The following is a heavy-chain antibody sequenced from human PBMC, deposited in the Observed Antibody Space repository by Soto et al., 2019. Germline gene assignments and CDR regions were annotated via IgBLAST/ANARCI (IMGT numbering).Heavy chain of an antibody. CDR2: ISFDGSKK. V-gene: IGHV3-30-3*01. Sequence: GGSLRLSCEGSGFTSSSYVMHWVRQAPGKGLEWVALISFDGSKKNYADSVKGRFTISRDNSKNMMYLQMNSLRPEDTAVYYCARGVFYYYGSSGYSPAYWGQGTLVTVSS. D-gene: IGHD3-22*01. CDR3: ARGVFYYYGSSGYSPAY. J-gene: IGHJ4*02. CDR1: GFTSSSYV.